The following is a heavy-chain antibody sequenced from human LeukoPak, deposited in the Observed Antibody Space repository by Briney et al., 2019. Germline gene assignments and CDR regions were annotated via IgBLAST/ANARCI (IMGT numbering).Heavy chain of an antibody. D-gene: IGHD2-2*01. CDR1: GGSFSGYY. CDR2: INHSGST. Sequence: SETLPLTCAVYGGSFSGYYWSWIRQPPGKGLEWIGEINHSGSTNYNPSLKSRVTISVDTSKNQFSLKLSSVTAADTAVYYCARGMPVRYWGQGTLVTVSS. V-gene: IGHV4-34*01. CDR3: ARGMPVRY. J-gene: IGHJ4*02.